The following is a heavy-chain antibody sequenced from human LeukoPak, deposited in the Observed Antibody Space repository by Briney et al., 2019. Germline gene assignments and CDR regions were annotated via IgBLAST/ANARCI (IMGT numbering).Heavy chain of an antibody. CDR3: ARTRYDILTGYYKGAPDAFDI. CDR2: IIPIFGTA. J-gene: IGHJ3*02. CDR1: GYTFTGYY. V-gene: IGHV1-69*06. D-gene: IGHD3-9*01. Sequence: GASVKVSCKASGYTFTGYYMHWVRQAPGQGLEWMGGIIPIFGTANYAQKFQGRVTITADKSTSTAYMELSSLRSEDTAVYYCARTRYDILTGYYKGAPDAFDIWGQGTMVTVSS.